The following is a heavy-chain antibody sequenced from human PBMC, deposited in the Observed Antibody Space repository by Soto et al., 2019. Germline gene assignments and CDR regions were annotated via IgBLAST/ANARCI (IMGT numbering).Heavy chain of an antibody. CDR1: GGSISSGGYY. CDR3: ARESYYDSSGYPQFGY. Sequence: KASETLSLTCTVSGGSISSGGYYWSWIRQHPGKGLEWIGYIYYSGSTYYNPSLKSRVTISVDTSKNQFSLKLSSVTAADTAVYYCARESYYDSSGYPQFGYWGQGTLVPVSS. D-gene: IGHD3-22*01. J-gene: IGHJ4*02. CDR2: IYYSGST. V-gene: IGHV4-31*03.